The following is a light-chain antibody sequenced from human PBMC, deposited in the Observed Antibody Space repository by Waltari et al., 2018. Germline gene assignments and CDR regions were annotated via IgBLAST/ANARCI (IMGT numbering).Light chain of an antibody. CDR1: SSDVGRYHY. J-gene: IGLJ2*01. Sequence: QSALTQPASVSGSPGQSIPISCTGTSSDVGRYHYVSWYQQHPGKAPKLMIYEVNNRPSGVSNRFSGSKSGNTASLTISGLQPKDEADYYCSSYRSTITVIFGGGTKVTVL. CDR3: SSYRSTITVI. CDR2: EVN. V-gene: IGLV2-14*03.